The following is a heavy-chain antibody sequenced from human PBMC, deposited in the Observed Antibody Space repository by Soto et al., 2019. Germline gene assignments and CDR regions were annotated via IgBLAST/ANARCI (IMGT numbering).Heavy chain of an antibody. CDR2: MNPNSGNT. CDR3: ARGRGVEGRGTGQT. Sequence: QVQLVQSGAEVKKPGASVKVSCKASGYTFTSYDSNWVRQATGQGLEWMGWMNPNSGNTGYAQKLQGRVNVTRITSTSIGFKELGSLGHEDAAGCYDARGRGVEGRGTGQTWGQGTLVTVSS. V-gene: IGHV1-8*01. D-gene: IGHD2-8*02. J-gene: IGHJ5*02. CDR1: GYTFTSYD.